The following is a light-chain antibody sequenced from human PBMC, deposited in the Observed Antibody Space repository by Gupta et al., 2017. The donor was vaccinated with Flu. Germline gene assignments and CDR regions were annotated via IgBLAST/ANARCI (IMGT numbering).Light chain of an antibody. J-gene: IGLJ2*01. V-gene: IGLV2-14*01. CDR2: EVS. Sequence: ALTQPAPVSAPLVPAITISCTGTNSDVGGHDFVSWYQQHPGKAPKFIIYEVSHRPSGVSNRFSGSKSGNTASLTIAGLQAEDEADYYCSSWRSGSTGVVFGGGTKLTVL. CDR1: NSDVGGHDF. CDR3: SSWRSGSTGVV.